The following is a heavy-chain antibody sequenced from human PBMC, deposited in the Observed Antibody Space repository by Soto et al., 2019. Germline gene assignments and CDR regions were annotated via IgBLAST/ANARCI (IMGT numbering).Heavy chain of an antibody. CDR2: INAGNGNT. CDR3: ASSYCSGGSCYDYYYGMDV. V-gene: IGHV1-3*01. Sequence: ASVKVSCKASGYTFTSHAMHWVRQAPGQRLEWMGWINAGNGNTKYSQKSQGRVTITRDTSASTAYMELSSLRSEDTAVYYCASSYCSGGSCYDYYYGMDVWGQGTTVTVSS. D-gene: IGHD2-15*01. J-gene: IGHJ6*02. CDR1: GYTFTSHA.